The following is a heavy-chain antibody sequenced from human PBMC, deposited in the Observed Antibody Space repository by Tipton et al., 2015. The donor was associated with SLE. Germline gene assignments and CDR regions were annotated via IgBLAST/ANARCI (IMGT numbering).Heavy chain of an antibody. CDR1: GFPFTNLW. CDR3: ASLSAPSDY. Sequence: SLRLSCAASGFPFTNLWMHWVRQVPGKGLEWVAEIDSQGSMNAYADSVKDRFSIYRDNAKKTLFLEMNSLRVEDTAVYYCASLSAPSDYWGQGTLVTVSP. V-gene: IGHV3-74*03. CDR2: IDSQGSMN. J-gene: IGHJ4*02.